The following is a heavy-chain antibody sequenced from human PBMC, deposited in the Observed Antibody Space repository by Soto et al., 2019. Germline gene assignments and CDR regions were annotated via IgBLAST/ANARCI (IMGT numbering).Heavy chain of an antibody. CDR2: IIPIFGTA. J-gene: IGHJ6*02. CDR1: GGTFSSYA. Sequence: SSVKVSCKASGGTFSSYAISWVRQAPGQGLEWMGGIIPIFGTANYAQKFQGRVTITADKSTSTAYMELSSLRSEDTAVYYCARDPVRYDFWSGYFGRNPLYGMDVWGQ. V-gene: IGHV1-69*06. CDR3: ARDPVRYDFWSGYFGRNPLYGMDV. D-gene: IGHD3-3*01.